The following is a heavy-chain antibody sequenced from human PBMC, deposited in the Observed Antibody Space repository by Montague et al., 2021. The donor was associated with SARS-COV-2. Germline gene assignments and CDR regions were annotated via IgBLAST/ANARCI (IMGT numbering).Heavy chain of an antibody. J-gene: IGHJ4*02. Sequence: SETLSLTCNVSGGSINNYYWSWIRQSPGRGLEWIGYIYYTGSTTRNPSLDSRVTISLDTSRDLVSLKLSSVTAADTAVYYCARHERQRLRLYPYYFDYWGQGTLVTVSS. CDR3: ARHERQRLRLYPYYFDY. CDR2: IYYTGST. D-gene: IGHD6-25*01. V-gene: IGHV4-59*08. CDR1: GGSINNYY.